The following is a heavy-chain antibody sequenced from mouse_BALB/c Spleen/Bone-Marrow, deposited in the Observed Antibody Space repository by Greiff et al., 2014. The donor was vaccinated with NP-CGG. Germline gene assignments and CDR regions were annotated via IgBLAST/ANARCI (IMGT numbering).Heavy chain of an antibody. Sequence: EVLLQQSGAELVKPGASVKLSCTASGFNFNDSYMHWVKQWPEKGLEWIGRINPGNGNTKYDPNFQGKATITADKSSNTAYLQLSSLASEDTSVYYCGIYYYDSSGFAYWGQGTLVTVSA. CDR3: GIYYYDSSGFAY. J-gene: IGHJ3*01. D-gene: IGHD1-1*01. CDR1: GFNFNDSY. CDR2: INPGNGNT. V-gene: IGHV14-3*02.